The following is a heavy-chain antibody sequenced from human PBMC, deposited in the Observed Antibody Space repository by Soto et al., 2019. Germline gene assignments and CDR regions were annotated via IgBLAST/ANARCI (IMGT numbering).Heavy chain of an antibody. Sequence: QVQLQESGPGLVKPSETLSLTCAVSGDSISSYYCLWIRQPPGKGLESIGYLYYGRSANYNPSLKSRGTLSVDTSTNQCSLTLSSMTAADTAVYYCALRSMAVVPEYWGQGTLVTVSS. CDR2: LYYGRSA. V-gene: IGHV4-59*01. CDR1: GDSISSYY. J-gene: IGHJ4*02. D-gene: IGHD3-22*01. CDR3: ALRSMAVVPEY.